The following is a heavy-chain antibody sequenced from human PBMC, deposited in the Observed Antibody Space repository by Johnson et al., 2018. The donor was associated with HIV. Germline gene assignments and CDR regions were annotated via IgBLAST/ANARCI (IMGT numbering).Heavy chain of an antibody. D-gene: IGHD3-3*01. CDR1: GFTFSSYA. Sequence: QVQLVESGGGVVQPGRSLRLSCAASGFTFSSYAMHWVRQAPGKGLEWVAVISYDGSNKYYADSVKGRFTVSRDSAKNSLYLQMNSLRAEDKALYYCARGRSVLQHLEWSFAAFDIWGQGTMVTVSS. CDR2: ISYDGSNK. CDR3: ARGRSVLQHLEWSFAAFDI. V-gene: IGHV3-30-3*01. J-gene: IGHJ3*02.